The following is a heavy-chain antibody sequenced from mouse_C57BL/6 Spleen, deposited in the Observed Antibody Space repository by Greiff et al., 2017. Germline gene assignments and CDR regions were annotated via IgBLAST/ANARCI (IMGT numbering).Heavy chain of an antibody. Sequence: QVQLLQSGADLMKPGGSVKLSCKATGFTFTGYWIEWVRQTPGHGLEWIAEILPGSGSTYYPDTVKGKATFTADTSSNTAYMQLSSRTTEDSAIYYCARPVVANFDYWGKGTTLTVSS. J-gene: IGHJ2*01. CDR3: ARPVVANFDY. V-gene: IGHV1-9*01. D-gene: IGHD1-1*01. CDR1: GFTFTGYW. CDR2: ILPGSGST.